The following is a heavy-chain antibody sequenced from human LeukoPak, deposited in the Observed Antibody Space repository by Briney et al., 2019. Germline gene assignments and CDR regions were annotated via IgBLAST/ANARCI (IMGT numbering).Heavy chain of an antibody. J-gene: IGHJ3*02. D-gene: IGHD2-15*01. V-gene: IGHV3-7*03. CDR2: IDKEGNER. CDR3: ALYCSSANCHDAFDI. Sequence: GGSLRLSCAASGFTFSSYGMHWVRQAPGKGLEWAANIDKEGNERSYVASVKGRFTISRDNAKNSLYLQMNSLRAEDTAMYYCALYCSSANCHDAFDIWGQGTMVIVSS. CDR1: GFTFSSYG.